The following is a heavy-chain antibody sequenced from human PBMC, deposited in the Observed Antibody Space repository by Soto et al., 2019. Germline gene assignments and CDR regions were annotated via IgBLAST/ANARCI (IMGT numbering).Heavy chain of an antibody. D-gene: IGHD6-13*01. CDR1: GDSISGGASF. CDR2: VYYSGSS. J-gene: IGHJ3*02. Sequence: QVQLQESGPGLVKPSETLSLTCTVSGDSISGGASFCSWIRQPPGKGLEWIANVYYSGSSYYNPSLRSRINISVDTTKNQFSLQLKSMTAADTAVYFCTREGGGIGSGGTGNDAFDIWGQATKVSVSS. V-gene: IGHV4-30-4*01. CDR3: TREGGGIGSGGTGNDAFDI.